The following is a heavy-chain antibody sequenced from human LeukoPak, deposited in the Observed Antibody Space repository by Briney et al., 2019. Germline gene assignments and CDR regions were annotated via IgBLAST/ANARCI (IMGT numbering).Heavy chain of an antibody. CDR2: LYPGDSDT. Sequence: GESLKISCKGSGYSFTTYWIGWVRQMPGKGLEWMGILYPGDSDTRYSPSFQGQATISADKSISTAYLRWSSLKASDTAMYYCARPATTVTTRYFDYWGQGTLVTVSS. V-gene: IGHV5-51*01. CDR1: GYSFTTYW. J-gene: IGHJ4*02. D-gene: IGHD4-17*01. CDR3: ARPATTVTTRYFDY.